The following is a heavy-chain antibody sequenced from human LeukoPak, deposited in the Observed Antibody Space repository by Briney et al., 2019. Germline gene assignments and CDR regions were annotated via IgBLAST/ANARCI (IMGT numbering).Heavy chain of an antibody. CDR3: ANPTYADY. CDR2: IKQDGSDK. CDR1: GFTFSSYW. Sequence: SGGSLRLSCAASGFTFSSYWMTWVRQTPGRGLEWVANIKQDGSDKYYVDSVKGRFTISRDNAKNSLYLQMNSLRAEDTAVYYCANPTYADYWGQGTLVTVSS. V-gene: IGHV3-7*02. D-gene: IGHD2-8*01. J-gene: IGHJ4*02.